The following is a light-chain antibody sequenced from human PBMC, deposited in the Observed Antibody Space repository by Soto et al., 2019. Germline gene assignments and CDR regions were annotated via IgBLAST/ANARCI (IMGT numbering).Light chain of an antibody. CDR2: DAS. V-gene: IGKV1-5*01. Sequence: DIQMTQSPSTLSASVGDRVTITCRASQSIATYLTWYQQKPGKAPKLLIYDASSLKSGVPSRFSGSGSGTEFTLTISGLQPDDFATYYCQHYNSYPITFGQGTRLEIK. CDR3: QHYNSYPIT. J-gene: IGKJ5*01. CDR1: QSIATY.